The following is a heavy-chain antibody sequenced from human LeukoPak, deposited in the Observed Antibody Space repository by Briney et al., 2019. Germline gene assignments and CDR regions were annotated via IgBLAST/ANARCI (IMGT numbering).Heavy chain of an antibody. V-gene: IGHV1-2*06. CDR1: GYTFTGYY. J-gene: IGHJ4*02. Sequence: ASVKVSCKASGYTFTGYYLHWVRQAPGQGLEWMGRINPNSGGANYAQNFQGRVSMTRDTSISTGYMELSRLRSDDTAMYYCARDEITMVRGVHIDYWGQGTLVTVSS. CDR3: ARDEITMVRGVHIDY. D-gene: IGHD3-10*01. CDR2: INPNSGGA.